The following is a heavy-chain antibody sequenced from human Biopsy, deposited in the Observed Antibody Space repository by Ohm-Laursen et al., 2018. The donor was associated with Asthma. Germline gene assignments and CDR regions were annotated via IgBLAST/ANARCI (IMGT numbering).Heavy chain of an antibody. V-gene: IGHV3-30*18. CDR3: AKDVFPGWELRRGPDY. CDR1: GFTFSNYG. Sequence: SLRLSRTASGFTFSNYGMHWVRQAPGKGLDWVAVIPFDGSNKNYTDSVKGRFTISRDNSRNTLHLQMNSLRAEDTAVYYCAKDVFPGWELRRGPDYWGQGTLVTVSS. CDR2: IPFDGSNK. D-gene: IGHD1-26*01. J-gene: IGHJ4*02.